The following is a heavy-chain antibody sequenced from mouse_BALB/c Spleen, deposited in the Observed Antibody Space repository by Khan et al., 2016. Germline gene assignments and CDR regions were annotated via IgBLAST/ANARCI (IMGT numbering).Heavy chain of an antibody. D-gene: IGHD1-1*01. J-gene: IGHJ4*01. V-gene: IGHV7-3*02. CDR2: IRNKANGYTT. Sequence: EVELVESGGGLVQPGGSLRLSCATSGFTFTDYYMSWVRQPPGKALEWLGFIRNKANGYTTEYSASVKGRFTISRDNSQSILYLQMNTLRAEYSATYYCASGGTTVVASRHAMDYWSQGTSVTVSS. CDR1: GFTFTDYY. CDR3: ASGGTTVVASRHAMDY.